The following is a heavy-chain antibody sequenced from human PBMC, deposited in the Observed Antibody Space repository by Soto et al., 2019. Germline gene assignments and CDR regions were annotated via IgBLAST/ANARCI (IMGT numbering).Heavy chain of an antibody. D-gene: IGHD4-17*01. CDR2: ISYDGSNK. V-gene: IGHV3-30*03. Sequence: QVQLVESGGGVVQPGRSLRLSCAASGFTFSSYGMHWVRQAPGKGLEWVAVISYDGSNKYYADSVKGRFTISRDNSKKTLYLQMNRPRAEATAVYYFAITTVETHYWYFDLWGRGTGVTVSS. J-gene: IGHJ2*01. CDR1: GFTFSSYG. CDR3: AITTVETHYWYFDL.